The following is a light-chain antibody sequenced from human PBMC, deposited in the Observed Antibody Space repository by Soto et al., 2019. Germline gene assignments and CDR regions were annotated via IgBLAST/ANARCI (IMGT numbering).Light chain of an antibody. CDR2: TAS. Sequence: DIQMTQSPSSVSASVGDRGTITCRAGPDVXARXAWFRHKPGKAPQLLIQTASTLVRETPSRFSGSGSGTDFLLTINNLQPEDFATYYCLQASTFPRTFGQGTKVDIK. CDR1: PDVXAR. J-gene: IGKJ1*01. V-gene: IGKV1-12*01. CDR3: LQASTFPRT.